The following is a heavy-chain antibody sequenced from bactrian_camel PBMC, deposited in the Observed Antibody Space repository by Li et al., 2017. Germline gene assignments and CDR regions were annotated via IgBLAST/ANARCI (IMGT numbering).Heavy chain of an antibody. CDR3: VKRSLYGSMDS. V-gene: IGHV3S53*01. CDR2: YDSDGTT. CDR1: GDPYSSNC. J-gene: IGHJ4*01. Sequence: HVQLVESGGGLVQPGGSLRLSCKITGDPYSSNCRAWFRQAPGKEREGIAAYDSDGTTSYIESVKGRFTISVDVANNTMFLQLNSLKTEDTAMYYCVKRSLYGSMDSWGQGTQVTVS. D-gene: IGHD6*01.